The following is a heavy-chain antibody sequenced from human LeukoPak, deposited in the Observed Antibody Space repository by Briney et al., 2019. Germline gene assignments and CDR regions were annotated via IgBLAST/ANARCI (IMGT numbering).Heavy chain of an antibody. J-gene: IGHJ4*02. D-gene: IGHD6-19*01. Sequence: PSGTLSLTCAVSGGSISSSNWWSWVRQPPGKGLEWIGEIYHSGSTNYNPSLKGRATISVDKSKNQFSLKLSSVTAADTAVYYCARNSVAGTIFDYWGQGTLVTVSS. CDR1: GGSISSSNW. CDR3: ARNSVAGTIFDY. V-gene: IGHV4-4*02. CDR2: IYHSGST.